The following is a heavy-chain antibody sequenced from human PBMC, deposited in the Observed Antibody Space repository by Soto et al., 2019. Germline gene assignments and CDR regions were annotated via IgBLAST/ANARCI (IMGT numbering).Heavy chain of an antibody. CDR3: ARGGLGYCSGGSCAKGAFDI. J-gene: IGHJ3*02. V-gene: IGHV1-69*02. CDR1: GGTFSSYT. Sequence: SVKVSCKASGGTFSSYTISWVRQAPGQGLEWMGRIIPILGIANYAQKFQGGVTITADKSTSTAYMELSSLRSEDTAVYYFARGGLGYCSGGSCAKGAFDIWGQGTMVTVSS. D-gene: IGHD2-15*01. CDR2: IIPILGIA.